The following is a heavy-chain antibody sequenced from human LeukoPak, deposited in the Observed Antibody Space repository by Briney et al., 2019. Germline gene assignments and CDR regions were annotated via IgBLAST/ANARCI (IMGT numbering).Heavy chain of an antibody. V-gene: IGHV3-23*01. J-gene: IGHJ4*02. CDR2: ISGSGRGGNT. CDR1: GFTVSSNS. D-gene: IGHD2-15*01. Sequence: GGSLRLSCTVSGFTVSSNSMSWVRQAPGKGLEWVSNISGSGRGGNTYYADSVKGRFSISRDNSKNTLYLQMNRLRVEDTAVYYCAKSGLNRFDYWGQGTLVTVSS. CDR3: AKSGLNRFDY.